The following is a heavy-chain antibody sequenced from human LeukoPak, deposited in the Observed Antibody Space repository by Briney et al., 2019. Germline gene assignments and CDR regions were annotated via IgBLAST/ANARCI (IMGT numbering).Heavy chain of an antibody. Sequence: GESPEISCKGSGYNFTSYWIGWGRPVPGKGLEWMGINYPGDFDTSYSPSFQGQVTISAYNSISTAYLQWSSLKASGTAMYYCARVRVDGYKLYYYYFGMDVWGQGTTVTVSS. CDR1: GYNFTSYW. CDR3: ARVRVDGYKLYYYYFGMDV. V-gene: IGHV5-51*01. D-gene: IGHD5-24*01. J-gene: IGHJ6*02. CDR2: NYPGDFDT.